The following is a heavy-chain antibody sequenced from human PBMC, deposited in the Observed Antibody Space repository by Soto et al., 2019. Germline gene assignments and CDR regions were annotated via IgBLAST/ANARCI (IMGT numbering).Heavy chain of an antibody. J-gene: IGHJ6*02. CDR1: GGSITSSSHF. V-gene: IGHV4-39*01. D-gene: IGHD2-15*01. CDR3: ARQLLDAYYYYGMDV. Sequence: SETLSLTCSASGGSITSSSHFWGWVRQPPGKGLEWIGTIYFTGNTYYTPSLKSRVTISVDTSKNQFSLKLSSVTAADTAVYYCARQLLDAYYYYGMDVWGQGTTVTVS. CDR2: IYFTGNT.